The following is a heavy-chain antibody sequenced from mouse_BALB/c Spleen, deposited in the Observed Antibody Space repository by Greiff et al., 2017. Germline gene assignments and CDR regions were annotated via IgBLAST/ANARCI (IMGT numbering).Heavy chain of an antibody. Sequence: QVQLKESGAELAKPGASVKMSCKASGYTFTSYWMHWVKQRPGQGLEWIGYINPSTGYTEYNQKFKDKATLTADKSSSTAYMQLSSLTSEDSVYGWFAYWGQGTLVTVSA. J-gene: IGHJ3*01. CDR1: GYTFTSYW. CDR2: INPSTGYT. D-gene: IGHD1-1*01. V-gene: IGHV1-7*01. CDR3: AY.